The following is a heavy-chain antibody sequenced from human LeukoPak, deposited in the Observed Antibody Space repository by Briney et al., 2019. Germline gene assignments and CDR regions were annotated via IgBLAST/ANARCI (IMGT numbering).Heavy chain of an antibody. J-gene: IGHJ4*02. CDR3: ARVTQTDYDFDY. CDR2: ISAYNGNT. V-gene: IGHV1-18*01. D-gene: IGHD4-17*01. CDR1: GYTFTSYG. Sequence: ASVKVSCKASGYTFTSYGISWVRQAPGQGLEWMGWISAYNGNTDYAQKLQGRVTMTTDTSTSTAYMELRSLRSDDTAVYYCARVTQTDYDFDYWGQGTVVTVSS.